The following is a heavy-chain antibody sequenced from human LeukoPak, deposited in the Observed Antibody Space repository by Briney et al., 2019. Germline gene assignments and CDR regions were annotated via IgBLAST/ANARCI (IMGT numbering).Heavy chain of an antibody. CDR2: ISSSGSTI. D-gene: IGHD6-13*01. J-gene: IGHJ6*03. V-gene: IGHV3-11*04. Sequence: GSLRLSCAASGFTFSDYYMSWIRQAPGKGLEWVSYISSSGSTIYYADSVKGRFTISRDNAKNSLYLQMNSLRAEDTAVYYCARDNGSSSWYGYYYYYMDVWGKGTTVTVSS. CDR3: ARDNGSSSWYGYYYYYMDV. CDR1: GFTFSDYY.